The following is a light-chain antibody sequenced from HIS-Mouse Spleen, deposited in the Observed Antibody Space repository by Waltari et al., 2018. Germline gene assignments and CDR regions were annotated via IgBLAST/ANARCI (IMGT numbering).Light chain of an antibody. CDR2: DNN. CDR1: RSNIGTNY. CDR3: GTWDSSLSAVV. Sequence: QSVLTQPPSVSAAPGQKVTISCSGSRSNIGTNYVPWYQQLPGTAPKLLIYDNNKRPSGIPDRFSGSKSGTSATLGITGLQTGDEADYYCGTWDSSLSAVVFGGGTKLTVL. V-gene: IGLV1-51*01. J-gene: IGLJ2*01.